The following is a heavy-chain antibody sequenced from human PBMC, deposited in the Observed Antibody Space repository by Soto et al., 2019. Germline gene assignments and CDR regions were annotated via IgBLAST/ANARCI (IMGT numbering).Heavy chain of an antibody. CDR2: ISAYNGNT. D-gene: IGHD2-15*01. J-gene: IGHJ5*02. V-gene: IGHV1-18*04. CDR3: ARYRTIPYCSGGSCYSGGWFDP. CDR1: AHTLTSHG. Sequence: GAAGKVACEASAHTLTSHGISWVRQAPGQGLEWMGWISAYNGNTNYAQKLQGRVTMTTDTSTSTAYMELRSLRSDDTAVYYCARYRTIPYCSGGSCYSGGWFDPWGQGTLVTVSS.